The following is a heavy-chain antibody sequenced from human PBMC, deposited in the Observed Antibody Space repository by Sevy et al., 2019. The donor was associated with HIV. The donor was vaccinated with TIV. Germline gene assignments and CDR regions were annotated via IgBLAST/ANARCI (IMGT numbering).Heavy chain of an antibody. D-gene: IGHD2-15*01. CDR3: ARELGYCSGGSCYTSYYYYGMDV. V-gene: IGHV3-74*01. CDR2: INSDGSST. CDR1: GFTFSSYW. Sequence: GGSLRLSCAASGFTFSSYWMHWVRQAPGKGLVWVSRINSDGSSTSYADSVKGRFTISRDNAKNTLYLQMNGLRAEDTAVYYCARELGYCSGGSCYTSYYYYGMDVWGQGTTVTVSS. J-gene: IGHJ6*02.